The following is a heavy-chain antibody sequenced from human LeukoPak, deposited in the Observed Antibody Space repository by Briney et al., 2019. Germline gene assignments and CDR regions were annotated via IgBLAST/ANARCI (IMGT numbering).Heavy chain of an antibody. CDR1: GGSFSGYY. V-gene: IGHV4-34*01. CDR2: INHSGST. Sequence: PSETLSLTCAVYGGSFSGYYWSWIRQPPGKGLEWIGEINHSGSTNYSPSLKSRVTISVDTSKNQFSLKLSSVTAADTAVYYCARGRSRTSIAAAGTPRYFDYWGQGTLVTVSS. D-gene: IGHD6-13*01. CDR3: ARGRSRTSIAAAGTPRYFDY. J-gene: IGHJ4*02.